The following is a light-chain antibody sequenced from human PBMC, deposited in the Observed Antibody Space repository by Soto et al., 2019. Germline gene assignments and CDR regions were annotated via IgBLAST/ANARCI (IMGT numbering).Light chain of an antibody. CDR1: SSDIGGYNY. CDR2: EVS. V-gene: IGLV2-14*01. Sequence: QSALTPPASVSGSPGQSITISCTGTSSDIGGYNYVSWYQPHPGKAPTRLIYEVSNRPSGVSDRFSGAKSGNTASMTISGLHPEDAAAYYCSSYTTRTSFVFCGGTQLTV. J-gene: IGLJ3*02. CDR3: SSYTTRTSFV.